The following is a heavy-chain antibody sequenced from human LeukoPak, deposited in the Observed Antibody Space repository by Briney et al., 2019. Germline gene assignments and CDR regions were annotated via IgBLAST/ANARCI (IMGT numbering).Heavy chain of an antibody. CDR3: ARGGGDIVATPGYYYYMDV. V-gene: IGHV4-34*01. J-gene: IGHJ6*03. CDR2: TNHSGST. D-gene: IGHD5-12*01. Sequence: SETLSLTCAVCGGSFSGYYWSWLRQPPEKGLEWIGETNHSGSTNYNPTLKSRVTISVDPSKNQFSLKLSSVTAADTAVYYCARGGGDIVATPGYYYYMDVWGKGTTVTVSS. CDR1: GGSFSGYY.